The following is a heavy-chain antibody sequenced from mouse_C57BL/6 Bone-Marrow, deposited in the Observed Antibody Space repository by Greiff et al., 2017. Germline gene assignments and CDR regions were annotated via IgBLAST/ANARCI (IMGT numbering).Heavy chain of an antibody. CDR1: GYSITSDY. V-gene: IGHV3-8*01. D-gene: IGHD2-2*01. CDR2: ISYSGST. Sequence: EVHLVESGPGLAKPSQTLSLTCSVTGYSITSDYWHWIRKFPGNKLEYMGYISYSGSTYYNPSLKSRISITRDTSKNQYYLQLHSVTTEDTATYYCARKGGYRYYAMDYWGQGTSGTVSS. CDR3: ARKGGYRYYAMDY. J-gene: IGHJ4*01.